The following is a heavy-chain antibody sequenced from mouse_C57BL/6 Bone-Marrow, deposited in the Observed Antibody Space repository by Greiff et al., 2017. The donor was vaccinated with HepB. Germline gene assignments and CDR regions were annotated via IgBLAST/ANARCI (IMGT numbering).Heavy chain of an antibody. CDR1: GYTFTSYW. D-gene: IGHD1-1*01. CDR3: ARERYYYGSTAWFAY. CDR2: IYPGSGST. V-gene: IGHV1-55*01. Sequence: QVQLQQPGAELVKPGASVKMSCKASGYTFTSYWITWVKQRPGQGLEWIGDIYPGSGSTNYNEKFKSKATLTVDTSSSTAYMQLSSLTSEDAAVYYCARERYYYGSTAWFAYWGQGTLVTVSA. J-gene: IGHJ3*01.